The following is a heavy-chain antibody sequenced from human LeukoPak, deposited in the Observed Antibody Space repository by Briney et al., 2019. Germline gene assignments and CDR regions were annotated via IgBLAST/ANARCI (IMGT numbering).Heavy chain of an antibody. CDR2: IYNSGNN. Sequence: SETLSLTCTVSGGSISSDYWQWMRQPPGKGLEWVGYIYNSGNNHYNSSLKSRVTISIDTSKNQFSLKLASVTAADTAVYYCATRGYWGQGTLVAVSS. CDR1: GGSISSDY. J-gene: IGHJ4*02. V-gene: IGHV4-59*08. D-gene: IGHD3-10*01. CDR3: ATRGY.